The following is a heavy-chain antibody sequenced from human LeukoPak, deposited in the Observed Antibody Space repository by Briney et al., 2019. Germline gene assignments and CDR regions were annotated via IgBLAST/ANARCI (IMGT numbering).Heavy chain of an antibody. V-gene: IGHV3-11*01. CDR2: ISSSGSTI. J-gene: IGHJ4*02. CDR1: GFTFSDYY. D-gene: IGHD5-12*01. Sequence: GGCLRLSCAASGFTFSDYYMSWIRQAPGKGLEWVSYISSSGSTIYYADSVKGRFTISRDNAKNSLYLQMNSLRAEDTAVYYCARDRYSGYDSEIFDYWGQGTLVTVSS. CDR3: ARDRYSGYDSEIFDY.